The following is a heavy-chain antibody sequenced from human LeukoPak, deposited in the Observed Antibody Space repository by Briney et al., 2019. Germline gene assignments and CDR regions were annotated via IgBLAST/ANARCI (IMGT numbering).Heavy chain of an antibody. D-gene: IGHD2-2*01. V-gene: IGHV3-30*04. CDR2: ISYDGSNK. J-gene: IGHJ4*02. CDR3: ARRTGDTRFCSRFSCFLPDY. CDR1: GFTFSSYA. Sequence: GRSLRLSCAASGFTFSSYAMHWVRQAPGKGLEWVAVISYDGSNKYYADSVKGRFTISRDNSKNTLYLQMNSLRAEDTAVYFCARRTGDTRFCSRFSCFLPDYWGQGTLVTVSS.